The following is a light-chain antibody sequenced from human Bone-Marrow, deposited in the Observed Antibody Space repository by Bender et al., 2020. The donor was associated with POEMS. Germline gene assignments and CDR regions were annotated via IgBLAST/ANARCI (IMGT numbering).Light chain of an antibody. CDR3: ESYDTRLSGSG. CDR1: SSNTGSGYD. CDR2: GNN. J-gene: IGLJ3*02. V-gene: IGLV1-40*01. Sequence: QSVLTQPPSVSGAPGQRVTISCTGSSSNTGSGYDINWYQHLPGTAPKLLIYGNNNRPSGVPDRFSGSKSGTSASLAITGLQAEDEADYYCESYDTRLSGSGFGGGTRLTVL.